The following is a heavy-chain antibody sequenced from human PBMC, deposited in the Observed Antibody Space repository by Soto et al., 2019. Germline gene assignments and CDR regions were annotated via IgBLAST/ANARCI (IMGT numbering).Heavy chain of an antibody. CDR2: ISAYNGNT. CDR1: GYTFTSYG. Sequence: ASVKGYCKASGYTFTSYGISWVRQAPGQGLEWMGWISAYNGNTNYAQKLQGRVTMTTDTSTSTAYMELRSLRSDDTAVYYCARHSRFFDLLLAPYSIDYRCRGILLTVS. J-gene: IGHJ4*02. CDR3: ARHSRFFDLLLAPYSIDY. D-gene: IGHD3-9*01. V-gene: IGHV1-18*01.